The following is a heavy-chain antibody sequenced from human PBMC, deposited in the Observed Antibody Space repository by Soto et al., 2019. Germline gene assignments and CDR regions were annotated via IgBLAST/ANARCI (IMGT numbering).Heavy chain of an antibody. V-gene: IGHV3-33*01. D-gene: IGHD3-3*01. CDR1: GFTFSSYG. J-gene: IGHJ5*02. CDR2: IWYDGSNK. CDR3: ARGPLTIFGVVTPPAANWFDP. Sequence: GGSLRLSCAASGFTFSSYGMHWVRQAPGKGLEWVAVIWYDGSNKYYADSVKGRFTISRDNSKNTLYLQMNSLRAEDTAVYYCARGPLTIFGVVTPPAANWFDPWGQGTLVTVSS.